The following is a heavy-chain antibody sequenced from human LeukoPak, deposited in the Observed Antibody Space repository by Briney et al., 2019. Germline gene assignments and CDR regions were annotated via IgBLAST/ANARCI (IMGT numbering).Heavy chain of an antibody. V-gene: IGHV4-34*01. CDR3: TRHRIVGGADYYYYMDV. CDR2: INHSGST. J-gene: IGHJ6*03. Sequence: SETLSLTCVVYDESFSGYFWSWIRQPPGKGLEWIGEINHSGSTNYNPSLKSRVTISVDTSKNQFSLKLSSVTAADTAVYYCTRHRIVGGADYYYYMDVWGKGTTVTVSS. CDR1: DESFSGYF. D-gene: IGHD2-15*01.